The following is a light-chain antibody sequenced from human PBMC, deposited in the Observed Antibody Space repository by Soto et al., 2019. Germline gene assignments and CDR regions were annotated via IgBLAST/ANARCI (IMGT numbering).Light chain of an antibody. J-gene: IGKJ2*01. CDR3: QLYGSSPGYT. CDR2: GAS. V-gene: IGKV3-20*01. Sequence: EIVLTQSPGTLSLSPGERATLSCRASQSVSSSYLAWYQQKPGQAPRLLIYGASSRATGIPDRCSGSGSGTDLTLTISRLEPEDFAVYYCQLYGSSPGYTFGQGTKLEIK. CDR1: QSVSSSY.